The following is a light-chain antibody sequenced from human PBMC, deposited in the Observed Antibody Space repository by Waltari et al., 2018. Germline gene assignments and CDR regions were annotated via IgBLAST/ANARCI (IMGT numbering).Light chain of an antibody. CDR3: QQYHTFPVS. CDR1: QEIGLY. J-gene: IGKJ4*01. Sequence: VIGVTQSPSSLSASTGDRISISCRMTQEIGLYMAWYQQKSGKAPELLVSAASTLQSGVPSRFSGSGSGTDFTLTITSLQPEDFATYYCQQYHTFPVSFGGGTKVE. CDR2: AAS. V-gene: IGKV1D-8*01.